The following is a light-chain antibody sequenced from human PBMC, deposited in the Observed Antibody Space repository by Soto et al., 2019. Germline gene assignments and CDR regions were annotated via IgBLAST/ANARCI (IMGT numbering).Light chain of an antibody. CDR2: QDN. V-gene: IGLV3-1*01. CDR3: QTWNSSSYV. CDR1: KLVFKY. J-gene: IGLJ1*01. Sequence: SYELTQAPSVSVSPGQTAIIPCSGEKLVFKYACWYQQKPGQSPVLVIYQDNKQPSRIPDRFSVSNSENTATLTISGTQPMEEADYYCQTWNSSSYVFGAWTKVTVL.